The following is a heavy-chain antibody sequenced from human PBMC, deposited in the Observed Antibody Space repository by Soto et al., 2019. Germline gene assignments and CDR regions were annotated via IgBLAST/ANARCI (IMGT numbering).Heavy chain of an antibody. CDR1: QVSCNSAA. CDR3: ARDLRYYDYWYGDSRHQLDY. Sequence: GRTVRISRAAQQVSCNSAAMHYVLHALEKELEWVAVIWYDGSNKYYADSVKGRFTISSDNSKNTLYLQINSLRAEDTAVYYCARDLRYYDYWYGDSRHQLDY. J-gene: IGHJ4*01. CDR2: IWYDGSNK. D-gene: IGHD3-3*01. V-gene: IGHV3-33*01.